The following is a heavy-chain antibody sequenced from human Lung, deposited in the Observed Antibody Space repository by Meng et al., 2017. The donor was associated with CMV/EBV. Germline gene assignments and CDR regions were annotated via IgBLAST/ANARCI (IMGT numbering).Heavy chain of an antibody. V-gene: IGHV4-39*07. Sequence: RESGPGQVQPSGTLSLTLRVSGGSISSSSCYWGWIRQSPGKGLEWIGSIYFSGNTYYNPSLKSRVTMSVGTAQNKFSLTLRSVTAADTAVYYCVTETGYNYDNWGQGALVTVSS. CDR1: GGSISSSSCY. CDR2: IYFSGNT. CDR3: VTETGYNYDN. D-gene: IGHD5-24*01. J-gene: IGHJ4*02.